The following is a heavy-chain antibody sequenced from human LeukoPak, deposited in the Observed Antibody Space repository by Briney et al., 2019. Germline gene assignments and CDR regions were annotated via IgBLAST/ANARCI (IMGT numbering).Heavy chain of an antibody. D-gene: IGHD3-22*01. CDR2: IHTSGST. J-gene: IGHJ4*02. CDR1: GGSISSYY. Sequence: SETLSLTCTVSGGSISSYYWSWIRQPAGKGLEWIGRIHTSGSTNCNPSLKSRVTMSVDTSKNQFSLKLSSVTAADTAVYYCARDRYYYDSSGSPFDYWGQGTLVTVSS. CDR3: ARDRYYYDSSGSPFDY. V-gene: IGHV4-4*07.